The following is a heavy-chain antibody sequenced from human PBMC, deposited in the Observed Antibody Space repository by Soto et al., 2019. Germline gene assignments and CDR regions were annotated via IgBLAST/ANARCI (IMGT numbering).Heavy chain of an antibody. Sequence: ASVKVSCKASGYTFTSYGISWVRQAPGQGLEWMGWISAYNGYTSYAQKLQGRVTMTTDTSTSTAYMELRSLRSDDTAVYYCATSSIAARIFEYWGQGTLVTVSS. J-gene: IGHJ4*02. D-gene: IGHD6-6*01. CDR1: GYTFTSYG. CDR3: ATSSIAARIFEY. V-gene: IGHV1-18*01. CDR2: ISAYNGYT.